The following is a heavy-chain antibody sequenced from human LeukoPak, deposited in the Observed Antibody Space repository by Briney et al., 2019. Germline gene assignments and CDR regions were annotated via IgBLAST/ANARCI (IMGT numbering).Heavy chain of an antibody. Sequence: GGSLRLSCAASGFTFSSYEMNWVRQAPGKGLEWVSYISSSGSTIYYADSVKGRFTISRDNSKNTLYLQMNSLRAEDTAVYYCAKNVDWLPPNDYWGQGTLVTVSS. CDR2: ISSSGSTI. V-gene: IGHV3-48*03. CDR1: GFTFSSYE. J-gene: IGHJ4*02. D-gene: IGHD3-9*01. CDR3: AKNVDWLPPNDY.